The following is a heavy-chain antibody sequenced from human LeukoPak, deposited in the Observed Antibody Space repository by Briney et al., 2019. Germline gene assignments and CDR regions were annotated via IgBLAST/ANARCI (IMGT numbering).Heavy chain of an antibody. CDR3: ATTPPAAQTYYYYYGMDV. CDR1: GNMLTSDY. J-gene: IGHJ6*02. V-gene: IGHV1-46*01. Sequence: ASVKVSCKASGNMLTSDYMHWVRQAPGQGLEWMGRFTPSGGGTIYAQKFQGRVTMTEDTSTDTAYMELSSLRSEDTAVYYCATTPPAAQTYYYYYGMDVWGQGTTVTVSS. D-gene: IGHD2-2*01. CDR2: FTPSGGGT.